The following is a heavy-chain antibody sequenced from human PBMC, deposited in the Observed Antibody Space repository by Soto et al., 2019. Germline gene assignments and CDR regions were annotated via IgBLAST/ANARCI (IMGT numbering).Heavy chain of an antibody. V-gene: IGHV1-24*01. J-gene: IGHJ4*02. D-gene: IGHD2-2*03. CDR3: ATVGYCSSTSCHYYFDY. CDR1: GYTLTELS. Sequence: ASVKVSCKVSGYTLTELSMHWVRQAPGKGLEWMGGFDPEDGETIYAQKFRGRVTMTEDTSTDTAYMELSSLRSEDTAVYYCATVGYCSSTSCHYYFDYWGQGTLVTVSS. CDR2: FDPEDGET.